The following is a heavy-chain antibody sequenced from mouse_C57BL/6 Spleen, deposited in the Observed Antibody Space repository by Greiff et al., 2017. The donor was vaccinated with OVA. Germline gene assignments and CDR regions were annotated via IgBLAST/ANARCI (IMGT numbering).Heavy chain of an antibody. J-gene: IGHJ1*03. Sequence: EVKVEESEGGLVQPGSSMKLSCTASGFTFSDYYMAWVRQVPEKGLEWVANINYDGSSTYYLDSLKSRFIISRDNAKNILYLQMSSLKSEDTATYYCAREGGFYYGNYGYFDVWGTGTTVTVSS. V-gene: IGHV5-16*01. D-gene: IGHD2-1*01. CDR2: INYDGSST. CDR3: AREGGFYYGNYGYFDV. CDR1: GFTFSDYY.